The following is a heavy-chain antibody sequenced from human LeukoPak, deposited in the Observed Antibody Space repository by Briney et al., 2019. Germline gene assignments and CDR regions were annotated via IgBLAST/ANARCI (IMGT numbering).Heavy chain of an antibody. Sequence: GGSLRLSCAASGFTFASYSMNWVRQAPGKGLEWVSSISGDSTYIYNAGSVKGRFTISRDNAQASLYLQMNSLGSDDTAMYYCAKLLGTVTTYDSWGQGTRVTVSS. J-gene: IGHJ4*02. CDR3: AKLLGTVTTYDS. V-gene: IGHV3-21*01. D-gene: IGHD2/OR15-2a*01. CDR1: GFTFASYS. CDR2: ISGDSTYI.